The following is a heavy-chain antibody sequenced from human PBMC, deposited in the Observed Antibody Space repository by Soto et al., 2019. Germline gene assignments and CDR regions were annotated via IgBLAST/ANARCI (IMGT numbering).Heavy chain of an antibody. J-gene: IGHJ4*02. CDR2: IYYSGST. D-gene: IGHD5-18*01. CDR1: GGSISSYY. Sequence: PSETLSLTCTVSGGSISSYYWSWIRQPPGKGLEWIGYIYYSGSTNYNPSLKSRVTISVDTSKNQFSLKLSSVTAGDTAVYYCAKLRYSYGPSYLAYWAKGPLVPVSS. CDR3: AKLRYSYGPSYLAY. V-gene: IGHV4-59*01.